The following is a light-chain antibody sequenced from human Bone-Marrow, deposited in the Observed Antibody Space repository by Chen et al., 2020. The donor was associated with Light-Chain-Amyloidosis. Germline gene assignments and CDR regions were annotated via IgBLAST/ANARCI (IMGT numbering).Light chain of an antibody. J-gene: IGLJ1*01. CDR2: EVT. CDR3: SSYTITNPLV. V-gene: IGLV2-14*01. CDR1: SSDVGDDNH. Sequence: QTAQTHPGSVSGGPGQSITKTCTGTSSDVGDDNHVSWYQQHPDKAPKLIIYEVTNRPSWVPDRFSGSKSDNTASLTISGLQTEDEADYFCSSYTITNPLVFGSGTRVTVL.